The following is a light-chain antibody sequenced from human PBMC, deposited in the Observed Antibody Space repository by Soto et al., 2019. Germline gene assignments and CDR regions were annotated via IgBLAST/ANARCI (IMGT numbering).Light chain of an antibody. V-gene: IGKV3-15*01. Sequence: IVLTPSPSTLALSPGDRASLSCRASQSVSSNLAWYQQKPGQAPRLLIYGASTRATGVPARFSGSGSGTEFTLTISSLQSEDFAVYYCQQRSNWPPITFGQGTRLEIK. CDR3: QQRSNWPPIT. J-gene: IGKJ5*01. CDR1: QSVSSN. CDR2: GAS.